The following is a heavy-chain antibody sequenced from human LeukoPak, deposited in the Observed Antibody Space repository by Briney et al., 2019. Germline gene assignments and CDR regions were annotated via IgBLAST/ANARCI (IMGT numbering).Heavy chain of an antibody. J-gene: IGHJ4*02. Sequence: PGGSLSLSCAASGLTFSNFPWTWVRRAPGKGLGWFGSIYYSGSTYYNPSLKSRVTISVDTSKNQFSLKLSSVTAADTAVYYCARRPYSSSRAYYFDYWGQGTLVTVSS. V-gene: IGHV4-39*01. CDR3: ARRPYSSSRAYYFDY. CDR2: IYYSGST. CDR1: GLTFSNFP. D-gene: IGHD6-6*01.